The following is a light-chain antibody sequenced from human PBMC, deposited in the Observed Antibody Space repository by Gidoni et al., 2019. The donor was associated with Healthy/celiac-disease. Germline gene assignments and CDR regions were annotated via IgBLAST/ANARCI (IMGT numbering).Light chain of an antibody. J-gene: IGLJ2*01. CDR1: SSDVGGYNY. Sequence: QSALPQPASVSGSPGQSITIFCTGTSSDVGGYNYVSWYQQHPGKAPKLMIYEVSNRPSGVSNRFSGSKSGNTASLTISGLQAEDEADYYCSSYTSSSTLVVFGGGTKLTVL. CDR3: SSYTSSSTLVV. V-gene: IGLV2-14*01. CDR2: EVS.